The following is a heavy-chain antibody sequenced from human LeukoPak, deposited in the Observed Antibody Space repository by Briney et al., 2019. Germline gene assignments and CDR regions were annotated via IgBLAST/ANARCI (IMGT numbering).Heavy chain of an antibody. CDR2: ISGRCGST. V-gene: IGHV3-23*01. J-gene: IGHJ4*02. Sequence: GGSLRLSCAASVFTFSSYVMSWVRQAPGKGLEGVSAISGRCGSTYYADSVKGRFTICRDNTKNTLYLQLNSLRADDTAVYYCAKRPAAGAHYWGQGTLVTVSS. CDR1: VFTFSSYV. D-gene: IGHD6-13*01. CDR3: AKRPAAGAHY.